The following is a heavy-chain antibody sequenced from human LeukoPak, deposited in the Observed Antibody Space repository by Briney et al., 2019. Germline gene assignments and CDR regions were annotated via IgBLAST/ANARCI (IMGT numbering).Heavy chain of an antibody. J-gene: IGHJ4*02. Sequence: GGSLRLSCAASGFSFDDYAMHWVRQAPGKGLEWVSGISWNSGSIGYADSVKGRFTISRDNAKNSLYLQMNSLRAEDTALYYCAKGSQYQLLSYYFDYWGQGTLVTVSS. V-gene: IGHV3-9*01. D-gene: IGHD2-2*01. CDR3: AKGSQYQLLSYYFDY. CDR1: GFSFDDYA. CDR2: ISWNSGSI.